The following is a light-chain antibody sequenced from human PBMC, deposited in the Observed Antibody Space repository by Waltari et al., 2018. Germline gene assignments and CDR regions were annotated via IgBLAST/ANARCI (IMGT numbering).Light chain of an antibody. J-gene: IGLJ3*02. V-gene: IGLV1-47*01. Sequence: QSVLTQPPSASGTPGKTVTISCSGSSSNTGINYVYWYQQFPGTAPKLLIYRHNQRPSGVPDRFSGSKSGTSASLAISGLRSEDGADYYCAAWDDSLSGWVFGGGTKLTVL. CDR3: AAWDDSLSGWV. CDR2: RHN. CDR1: SSNTGINY.